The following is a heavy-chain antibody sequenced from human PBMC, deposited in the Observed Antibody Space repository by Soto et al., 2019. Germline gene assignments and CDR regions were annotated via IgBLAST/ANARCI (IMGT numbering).Heavy chain of an antibody. V-gene: IGHV1-18*01. J-gene: IGHJ4*02. CDR2: ISAYNGNT. Sequence: QVQLVQSGAEVKKPGASVKVSCKASGYTFTSYGISWVRQAPGQGLEWMGWISAYNGNTNYAQKLQGRVTMTTDTSTSTAYMEMRSLRSDDTAVYYCARDPYCSGGSCYLPSFDYWGQGTLVTVSS. D-gene: IGHD2-15*01. CDR1: GYTFTSYG. CDR3: ARDPYCSGGSCYLPSFDY.